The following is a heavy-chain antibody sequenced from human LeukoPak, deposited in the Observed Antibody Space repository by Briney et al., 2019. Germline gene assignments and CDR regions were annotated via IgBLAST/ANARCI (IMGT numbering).Heavy chain of an antibody. CDR2: IDYDGITT. CDR1: GFSLSTFW. V-gene: IGHV3-74*01. Sequence: GGSLRLSCAASGFSLSTFWMHWVRQAPGKGLAWVSRIDYDGITTTYADSVKGRFTISRDNAKNTLYLQMNSLRAEDTAVYYCTHLGWFDPWGQGTLVTVSS. CDR3: THLGWFDP. J-gene: IGHJ5*02.